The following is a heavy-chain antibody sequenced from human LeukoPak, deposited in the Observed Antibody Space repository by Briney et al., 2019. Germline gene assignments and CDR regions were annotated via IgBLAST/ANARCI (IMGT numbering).Heavy chain of an antibody. CDR3: ARGNSRADSDAFDI. V-gene: IGHV4-4*07. D-gene: IGHD6-13*01. Sequence: SGTLSLTCTVSGGSMNSYYWNWIRQPAGKGLVWIGRIYHAGSTNYNPSLESRVTMSVDTSKNEFTLKLSSVTAADTAVYYCARGNSRADSDAFDIWGQGTMVTVSS. CDR1: GGSMNSYY. J-gene: IGHJ3*02. CDR2: IYHAGST.